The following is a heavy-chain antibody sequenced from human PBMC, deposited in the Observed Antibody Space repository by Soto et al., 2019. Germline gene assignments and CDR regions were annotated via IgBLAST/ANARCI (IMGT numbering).Heavy chain of an antibody. J-gene: IGHJ4*02. V-gene: IGHV3-30*18. CDR1: GFTFSSYG. Sequence: GGSLRLSCAASGFTFSSYGMHWVRQAPGKGLEWVAVISYDGSNKYYADSVKGRFTISRDNSKNTLYLQMNSLRAEDTAVYYCAKGDLTGHEDFDYWGQGTLVTVSS. D-gene: IGHD1-20*01. CDR3: AKGDLTGHEDFDY. CDR2: ISYDGSNK.